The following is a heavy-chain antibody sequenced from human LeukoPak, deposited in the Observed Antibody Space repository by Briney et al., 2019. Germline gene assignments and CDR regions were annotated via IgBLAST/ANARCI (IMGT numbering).Heavy chain of an antibody. Sequence: PSETLSLTCTVSGGSISSYYWSWIRQPPGKGLEWIGYIYYSGSTNYNPSLKSRVTISVDTSKNQFSLKLSSVTAADTAVYYCARLLWGPSYYFDYWGQGTLVTVSS. CDR3: ARLLWGPSYYFDY. D-gene: IGHD3-16*01. J-gene: IGHJ4*02. CDR2: IYYSGST. V-gene: IGHV4-59*08. CDR1: GGSISSYY.